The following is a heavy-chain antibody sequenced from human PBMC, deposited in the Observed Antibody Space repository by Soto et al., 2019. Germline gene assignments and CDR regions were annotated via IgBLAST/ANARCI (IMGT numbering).Heavy chain of an antibody. Sequence: EVQLVESGGGLIQPGGSLRLSCAASGFTVSSNYMSWVRQAPGKGLEWVSVIYSGGSTYYADSVKGRFTISRDNSKNTLYLQMNSLRAEDTPVYYGARDRPSGGSYAFDVLGQGTMVTVSS. CDR3: ARDRPSGGSYAFDV. CDR1: GFTVSSNY. J-gene: IGHJ3*01. D-gene: IGHD2-15*01. CDR2: IYSGGST. V-gene: IGHV3-53*01.